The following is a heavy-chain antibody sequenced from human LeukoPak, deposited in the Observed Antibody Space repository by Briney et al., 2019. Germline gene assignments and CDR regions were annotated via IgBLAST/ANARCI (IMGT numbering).Heavy chain of an antibody. CDR3: AKGYGDYGHDY. CDR1: GFTFSNAW. D-gene: IGHD4-17*01. V-gene: IGHV3-15*07. CDR2: IKSKTDGGTT. J-gene: IGHJ4*02. Sequence: GGSLRLSCAASGFTFSNAWMNWVRQAPGKGLEWVGRIKSKTDGGTTDYAAPVKGRFTISRDNSKNTLYLQMNSLRAEDTAVYYCAKGYGDYGHDYWGQGTLVTVSS.